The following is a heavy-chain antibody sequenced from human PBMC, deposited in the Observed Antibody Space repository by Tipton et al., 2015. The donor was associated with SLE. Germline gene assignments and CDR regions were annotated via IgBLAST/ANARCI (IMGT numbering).Heavy chain of an antibody. Sequence: RSLRLSCAASGFTFSSYGMHWVRQAPGKGLEWVAVIWYDGSNKYYADSVKGRFTISRDNSKNTLYLQMNSLRAEDTAVYYCAKDLSSGCQGGDYWGQGTLVTVSS. CDR3: AKDLSSGCQGGDY. CDR1: GFTFSSYG. D-gene: IGHD6-19*01. J-gene: IGHJ4*02. V-gene: IGHV3-33*06. CDR2: IWYDGSNK.